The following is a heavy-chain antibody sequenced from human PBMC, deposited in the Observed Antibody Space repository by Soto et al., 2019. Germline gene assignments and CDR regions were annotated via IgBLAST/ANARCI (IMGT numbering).Heavy chain of an antibody. CDR3: AKLSCTSSTCYFPSWFDP. CDR2: VYYSWSS. D-gene: IGHD2-2*01. J-gene: IGHJ5*02. V-gene: IGHV4-31*03. CDR1: GDSISGGASF. Sequence: QVQLQESGPGLVKPSETLSLTCTVSGDSISGGASFWSWIRQPPGKGLECISTVYYSWSSYYNPSLKSRLTISVDTTKNQFSLQLKSMTAADTALYYCAKLSCTSSTCYFPSWFDPWGKGSLVTDS.